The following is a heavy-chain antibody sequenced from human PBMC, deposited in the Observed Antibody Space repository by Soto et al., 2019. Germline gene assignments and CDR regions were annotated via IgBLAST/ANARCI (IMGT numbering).Heavy chain of an antibody. CDR2: ISGGGGTT. CDR1: GFTFSSYA. J-gene: IGHJ4*02. D-gene: IGHD1-26*01. Sequence: EVQLLESGGGLVQPGGSLRLSCAASGFTFSSYAMSWVRQAPGKWLEWVSGISGGGGTTYYADSVKGRFTISRDNSTNTLYLQMNSLRAEDTAVYYCAKVYLVGATTGLDYWGQGTLVTVSS. CDR3: AKVYLVGATTGLDY. V-gene: IGHV3-23*01.